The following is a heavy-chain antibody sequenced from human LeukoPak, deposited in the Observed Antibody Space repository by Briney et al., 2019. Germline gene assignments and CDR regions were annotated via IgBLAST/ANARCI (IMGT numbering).Heavy chain of an antibody. D-gene: IGHD6-19*01. CDR2: IKQDGSEK. CDR3: AKSGYSSGWFPLYFDY. V-gene: IGHV3-7*01. CDR1: GFTFSSYW. J-gene: IGHJ4*02. Sequence: GGSLRLSCAASGFTFSSYWMSWVRQAPGKGLEWVANIKQDGSEKYYVDSVKGRFTISRDNAKNSLYLQMNSLRVEDTAVYYCAKSGYSSGWFPLYFDYWGQGALVTVSS.